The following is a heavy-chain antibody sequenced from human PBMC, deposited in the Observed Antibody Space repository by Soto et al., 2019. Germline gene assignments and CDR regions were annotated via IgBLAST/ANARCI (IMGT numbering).Heavy chain of an antibody. V-gene: IGHV4-59*01. D-gene: IGHD1-7*01. CDR3: ARGTNWNYHY. CDR1: GASIISYY. J-gene: IGHJ4*02. CDR2: IYHTGST. Sequence: SETLSLTCTVSGASIISYYWTWIRQSPGKGLEWIGYIYHTGSTSYNPSLKSRVTISFDTSKNQFSLKLSSVTAADTAVYYCARGTNWNYHYWGQGTQVTAPQ.